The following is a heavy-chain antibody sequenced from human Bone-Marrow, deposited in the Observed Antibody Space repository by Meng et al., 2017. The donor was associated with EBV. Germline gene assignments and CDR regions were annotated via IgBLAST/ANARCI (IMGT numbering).Heavy chain of an antibody. Sequence: QVKLQESGPGLVKPSETLSLTCTVSGGSVSSGSYYWSWIRQPPGKGLQWIGYIYYSGSTNYNPSLKSRATISMDTSKNQFSLKLSSVTAADTAVYYCAREGSPFYYDSSGYDLWGQGTLVTVSS. V-gene: IGHV4-61*01. CDR3: AREGSPFYYDSSGYDL. J-gene: IGHJ4*02. CDR2: IYYSGST. CDR1: GGSVSSGSYY. D-gene: IGHD3-22*01.